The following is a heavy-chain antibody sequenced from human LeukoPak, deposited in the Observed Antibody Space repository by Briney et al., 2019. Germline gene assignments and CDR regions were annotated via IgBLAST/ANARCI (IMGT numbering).Heavy chain of an antibody. CDR1: GFTFSSYA. CDR3: ARDHRGVRDYFDY. Sequence: GGSLRLSCAASGFTFSSYAMSWVRQAPGKGLEWVAVISYDGSNKYYADSVKGRFTISRDNSKNTLYLQMNSLRAEDTAVYYCARDHRGVRDYFDYWGQGTLVTVSS. CDR2: ISYDGSNK. J-gene: IGHJ4*02. V-gene: IGHV3-30*03. D-gene: IGHD3-10*01.